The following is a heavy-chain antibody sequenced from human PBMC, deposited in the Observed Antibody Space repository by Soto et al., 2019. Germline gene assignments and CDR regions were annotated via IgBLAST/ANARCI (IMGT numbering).Heavy chain of an antibody. V-gene: IGHV3-53*01. CDR3: AIFYDFWTGPRDY. CDR2: IYSGGST. J-gene: IGHJ4*02. CDR1: GRSGSSNY. D-gene: IGHD3-3*01. Sequence: GSLRLSCAASGRSGSSNYMSWVRQAPGKGLEWVAVIYSGGSTYYADSVKGRFTISRDDSKNTVFLQMDRLRAEDTALYYCAIFYDFWTGPRDYWGQGILVTVSS.